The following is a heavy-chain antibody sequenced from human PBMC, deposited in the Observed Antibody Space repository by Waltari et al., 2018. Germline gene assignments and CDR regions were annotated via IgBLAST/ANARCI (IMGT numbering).Heavy chain of an antibody. CDR1: GGTLSSYA. D-gene: IGHD2-15*01. J-gene: IGHJ4*02. V-gene: IGHV1-69*01. CDR3: ARVTAAMVANFYFDY. CDR2: IIPIFGTA. Sequence: QVQLVQSGAEVKKPGSSVKVSCKASGGTLSSYAISWVRQAPGQGLEWMGGIIPIFGTANYAQKFQGRVTITADESTSTAYMELSSLRSEDTAVYYCARVTAAMVANFYFDYWGQGTLVTVSS.